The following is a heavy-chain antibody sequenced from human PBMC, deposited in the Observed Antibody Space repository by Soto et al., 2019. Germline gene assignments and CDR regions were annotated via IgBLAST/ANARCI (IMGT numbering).Heavy chain of an antibody. V-gene: IGHV3-23*01. Sequence: EVQLLESGGGLVQPGGSLRLSCAASGFTFSSYAMRWVRQAPVKGLEWVSAISGSGGSTYYADSVKGRFPISRDNSKNTLYLQMNSLRAEDTAVYYCARRGSGSDCDYWGQGTLVTVSS. CDR1: GFTFSSYA. J-gene: IGHJ4*02. CDR2: ISGSGGST. CDR3: ARRGSGSDCDY. D-gene: IGHD1-26*01.